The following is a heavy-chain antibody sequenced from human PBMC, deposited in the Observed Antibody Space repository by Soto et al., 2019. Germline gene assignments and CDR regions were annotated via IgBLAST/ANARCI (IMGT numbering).Heavy chain of an antibody. V-gene: IGHV4-30-2*01. Sequence: SETLSLTCAVSGGSISSGGYSWSWIRQPQGKGLEWIGYIYHSGSTYYNPSIKSPVTISVDRSKNQFYLKLSSVTAADTAVYYCARGGSYYYDSSGYYPCFDYWGQGTLVTVSS. D-gene: IGHD3-22*01. CDR3: ARGGSYYYDSSGYYPCFDY. J-gene: IGHJ4*02. CDR2: IYHSGST. CDR1: GGSISSGGYS.